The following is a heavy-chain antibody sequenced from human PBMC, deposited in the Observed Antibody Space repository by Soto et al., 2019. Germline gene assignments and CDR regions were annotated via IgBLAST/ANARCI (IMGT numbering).Heavy chain of an antibody. D-gene: IGHD2-15*01. CDR3: ATALYSSGGSPDWFDP. V-gene: IGHV3-30*03. CDR2: ISYDGSNK. J-gene: IGHJ5*02. CDR1: GFTFSSYG. Sequence: PGGSLRLSCAASGFTFSSYGMHWVRQAPGKGLEWVAVISYDGSNKYYADSVKGRFIISRDNSENTLYLQMNSLRAEDTAVYYCATALYSSGGSPDWFDPWGQGTLVTVSS.